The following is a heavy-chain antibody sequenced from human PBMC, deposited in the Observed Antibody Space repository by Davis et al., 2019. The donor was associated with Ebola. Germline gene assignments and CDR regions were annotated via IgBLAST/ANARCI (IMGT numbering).Heavy chain of an antibody. CDR3: ARLRGVEATFSQYYYMDV. D-gene: IGHD5-12*01. CDR2: IKHNGGT. V-gene: IGHV4-34*01. CDR1: GGSFSTYY. Sequence: MPSETLSLTCAVYGGSFSTYYWTWIRQPPGKGLEWIGEIKHNGGTKYNPSLRSRVTISVDTSKNQFSLKVSSVTAADTAMYYCARLRGVEATFSQYYYMDVWGKGTTVTVSS. J-gene: IGHJ6*03.